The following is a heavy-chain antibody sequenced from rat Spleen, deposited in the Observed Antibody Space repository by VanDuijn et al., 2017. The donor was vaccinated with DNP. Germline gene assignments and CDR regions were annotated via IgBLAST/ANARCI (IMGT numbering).Heavy chain of an antibody. CDR2: ISYSGST. V-gene: IGHV3-1*01. CDR1: GYSITSNY. CDR3: ARWVYYFDY. J-gene: IGHJ2*01. Sequence: CSVTGYSITSNYWGWIRKFPGNKMEWIGHISYSGSTSYNPSLKSRISIIRDTSKNQFFLQLNSVNTEDTATYYCARWVYYFDYWGQGVMVTVSS.